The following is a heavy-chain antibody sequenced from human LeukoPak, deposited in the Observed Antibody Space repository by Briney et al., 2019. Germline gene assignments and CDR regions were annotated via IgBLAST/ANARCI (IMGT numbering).Heavy chain of an antibody. CDR3: AKDRWGYCDSSGYYDY. J-gene: IGHJ4*02. CDR2: IYSGDST. Sequence: PGGSLRLSCAASGFTVSSNYMNWVRQAPGKGLEWVSVIYSGDSTYYADSVKGRFTISRDNSKNTLYLQMNSLRAEDTAVYYCAKDRWGYCDSSGYYDYWGQGTLVTVSS. CDR1: GFTVSSNY. D-gene: IGHD3-22*01. V-gene: IGHV3-53*01.